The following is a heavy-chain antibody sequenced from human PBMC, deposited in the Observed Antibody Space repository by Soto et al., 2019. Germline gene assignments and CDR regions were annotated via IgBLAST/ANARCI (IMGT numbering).Heavy chain of an antibody. CDR2: IYYSGST. Sequence: SETLSLTCTISGGSISSGDYYWSWIRQPPGKGLEWIGYIYYSGSTYYNPSLKSRVTISVDTSKNQFSLKLSSVTAADTAVYYCARELRSTGGFDYWGQGTLVPVSP. V-gene: IGHV4-30-4*01. D-gene: IGHD7-27*01. CDR3: ARELRSTGGFDY. CDR1: GGSISSGDYY. J-gene: IGHJ4*02.